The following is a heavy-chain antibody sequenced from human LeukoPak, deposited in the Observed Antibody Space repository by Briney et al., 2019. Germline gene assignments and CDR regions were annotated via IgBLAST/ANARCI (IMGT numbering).Heavy chain of an antibody. J-gene: IGHJ6*02. CDR1: GFTFSSYS. D-gene: IGHD2-2*01. Sequence: PGGSLRLSCAASGFTFSSYSMNWVRQAPGKGLEWVSGISGTGGNTYYADSVKGRFTISRDNSKNTLYLQMNTLRAEDTAIYYCAKSRGSSTSAYAMDVWGQGTTVTVSS. CDR2: ISGTGGNT. CDR3: AKSRGSSTSAYAMDV. V-gene: IGHV3-23*01.